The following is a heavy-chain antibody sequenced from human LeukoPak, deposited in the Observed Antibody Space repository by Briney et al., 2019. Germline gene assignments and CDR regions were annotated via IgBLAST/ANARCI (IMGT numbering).Heavy chain of an antibody. J-gene: IGHJ4*02. Sequence: PGGSLRLSRAASGFTFSSYWMSWVRQAPGKGLEWVANIKQDGSEKYYVDSVKGRFTISRDNAKNSLYLQMNSLRAEDTAVYYCARGGYSYTTSHPYWGQGTLVTVSS. CDR3: ARGGYSYTTSHPY. CDR1: GFTFSSYW. D-gene: IGHD5-18*01. V-gene: IGHV3-7*01. CDR2: IKQDGSEK.